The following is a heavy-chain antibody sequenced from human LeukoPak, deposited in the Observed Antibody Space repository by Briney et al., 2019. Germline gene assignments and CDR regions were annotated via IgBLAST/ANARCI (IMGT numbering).Heavy chain of an antibody. D-gene: IGHD2-2*01. Sequence: ASVKVSCKASGYTFTSYGISWVRQAPGQGLEWMGWISAYNGNTNYAQKLQGRVTITADKSTSTAFMELSRLRSEDTAVYYCASGEQYCTTTTCSLNWFDPWGQGTLVTVSS. V-gene: IGHV1-18*01. CDR3: ASGEQYCTTTTCSLNWFDP. CDR1: GYTFTSYG. CDR2: ISAYNGNT. J-gene: IGHJ5*02.